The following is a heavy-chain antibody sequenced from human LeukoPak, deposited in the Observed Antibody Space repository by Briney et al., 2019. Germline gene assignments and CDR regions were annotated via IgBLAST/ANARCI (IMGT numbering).Heavy chain of an antibody. CDR2: ISSSSSYT. J-gene: IGHJ6*02. Sequence: GGSLRLSCAASGFTFSDYYMSWIRQAPGKGLEWVSYISSSSSYTNYADSVKGRFTISRDNSKNTLYLQMNSLRVEDTAVYYCAKVGLWGMDVWGQGTTVTVSS. CDR3: AKVGLWGMDV. V-gene: IGHV3-11*06. CDR1: GFTFSDYY.